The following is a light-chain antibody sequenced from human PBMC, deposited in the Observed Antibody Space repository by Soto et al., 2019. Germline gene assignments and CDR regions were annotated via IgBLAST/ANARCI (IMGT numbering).Light chain of an antibody. V-gene: IGKV3-20*01. CDR2: GAS. CDR1: QSVTSNY. CDR3: QQYGSSPGT. Sequence: EMVMTQSPATLSVSPGERATLSCRASQSVTSNYLAWYQQKPGQSPRLLIFGASIRDTGLPDRFSGGGSGTDFTLTISRLEPEDSAVYYCQQYGSSPGTFGQGTKVDIK. J-gene: IGKJ1*01.